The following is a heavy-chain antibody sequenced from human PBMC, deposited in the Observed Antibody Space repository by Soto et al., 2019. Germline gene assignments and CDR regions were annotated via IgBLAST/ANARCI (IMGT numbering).Heavy chain of an antibody. CDR2: INPNSVGT. J-gene: IGHJ3*02. Sequence: QVQLVQSGAEVKKPGASVKVSCKASGYTFTGHYMHWVRQAPGQVLEWMGWINPNSVGTNYAQKFQGRVTMTRDTSISTAYMELSRLRSDDTAVYYCAREPMVRAAHGFDIWGQGTMVTFSS. V-gene: IGHV1-2*02. CDR1: GYTFTGHY. CDR3: AREPMVRAAHGFDI. D-gene: IGHD3-10*01.